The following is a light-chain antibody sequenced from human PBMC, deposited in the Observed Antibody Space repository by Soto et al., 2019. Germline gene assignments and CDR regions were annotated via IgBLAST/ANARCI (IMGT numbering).Light chain of an antibody. CDR2: EAS. CDR1: HTISTW. V-gene: IGKV1-5*01. Sequence: IPITKSPITLTASASPRSVIPFRASHTISTWAAWYQHQTGKAPTLIIYEASILESGVPSRFSGGWSGTEFTLTSSILQPDVFATYCCHQYHYSAAFGQGTKVDIK. J-gene: IGKJ1*01. CDR3: HQYHYSAA.